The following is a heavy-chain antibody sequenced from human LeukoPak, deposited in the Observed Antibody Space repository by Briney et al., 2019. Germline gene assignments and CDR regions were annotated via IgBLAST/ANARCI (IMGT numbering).Heavy chain of an antibody. CDR2: IYHSGST. CDR1: GGSISSGGYS. Sequence: PSQTLSLTCAVSGGSISSGGYSWSWIRQPPGKGLEWIGYIYHSGSTYYNPSLKSRVTISVDRSKNQFSLKLSSVTAADTAVYYCARRRWLDPWGQGTLVTVSS. V-gene: IGHV4-30-2*01. CDR3: ARRRWLDP. J-gene: IGHJ5*02.